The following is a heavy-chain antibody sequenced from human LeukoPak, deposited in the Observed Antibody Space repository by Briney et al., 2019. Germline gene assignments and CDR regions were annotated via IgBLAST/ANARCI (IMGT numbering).Heavy chain of an antibody. V-gene: IGHV1-18*01. CDR2: ISAYNGNT. CDR1: GYTFTSYG. J-gene: IGHJ4*02. Sequence: ASVKVSCKASGYTFTSYGISWVRQAPGQGLEWMGWISAYNGNTNYAQKLQGRATMTTDTSTSTAYMELRSLRSDDTAVYYCARDSHDSGRRYYYDSSGYYLNYWGQGTLVTASS. CDR3: ARDSHDSGRRYYYDSSGYYLNY. D-gene: IGHD3-22*01.